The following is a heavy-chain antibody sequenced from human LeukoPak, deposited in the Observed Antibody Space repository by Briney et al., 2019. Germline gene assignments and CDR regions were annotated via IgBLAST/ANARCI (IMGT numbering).Heavy chain of an antibody. J-gene: IGHJ4*01. D-gene: IGHD6-19*01. CDR3: ARAYSSGWYLFDY. CDR2: ISSSSSYI. V-gene: IGHV3-21*01. CDR1: GFTFSSYS. Sequence: PGGSLRLFCAASGFTFSSYSMNWVRQAPGKGLEWVSCISSSSSYISYADSVKGRFSMSRDNAKNSLYLQMNSLRAEDTAVYYCARAYSSGWYLFDYWGHGTLVTVSS.